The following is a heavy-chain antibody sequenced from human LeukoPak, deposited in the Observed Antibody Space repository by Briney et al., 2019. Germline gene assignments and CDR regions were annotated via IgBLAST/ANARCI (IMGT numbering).Heavy chain of an antibody. Sequence: SETLSLTCTVSGGSISSYYWSWIRQPAGKGVEWIVRIYTSVSTNYNPSLYSRVTMSVDTSKNQFSLKLSSVTAADTAVYYCAREDTSAWYCSSTSCYADYYYMDVWGKGTTVTVSS. D-gene: IGHD2-2*01. V-gene: IGHV4-4*07. CDR1: GGSISSYY. CDR2: IYTSVST. CDR3: AREDTSAWYCSSTSCYADYYYMDV. J-gene: IGHJ6*03.